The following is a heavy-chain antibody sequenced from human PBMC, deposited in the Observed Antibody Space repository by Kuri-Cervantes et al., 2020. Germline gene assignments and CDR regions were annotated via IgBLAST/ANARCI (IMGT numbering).Heavy chain of an antibody. Sequence: SETLSLTCAVYGGSSSDYYWSWIRQPPGKGLEWIGEINHGGGTNYNPSLKSRVTISVDTSKNQFSLRLSSVTAADTAVYYCARLYCSGGSCYATFQHWGQGTLVTVSS. V-gene: IGHV4-34*01. CDR2: INHGGGT. CDR1: GGSSSDYY. D-gene: IGHD2-15*01. CDR3: ARLYCSGGSCYATFQH. J-gene: IGHJ1*01.